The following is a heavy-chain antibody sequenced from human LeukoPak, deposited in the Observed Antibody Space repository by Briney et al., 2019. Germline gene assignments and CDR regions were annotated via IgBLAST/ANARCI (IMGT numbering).Heavy chain of an antibody. J-gene: IGHJ3*02. CDR3: ARAVSIAVAGRRWFAFDI. Sequence: GGSLRLSCAASGFTFSSYGIHWVRQAPGKGLEWVALISYDGSNKYYADSVKGRFTIFRDNSKNTLYLQMNSLRAEDTAVYYCARAVSIAVAGRRWFAFDIWGQGTMVTVSS. CDR2: ISYDGSNK. CDR1: GFTFSSYG. D-gene: IGHD6-19*01. V-gene: IGHV3-30*03.